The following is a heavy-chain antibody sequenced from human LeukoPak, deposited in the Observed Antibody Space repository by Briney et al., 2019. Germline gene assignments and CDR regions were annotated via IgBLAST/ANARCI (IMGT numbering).Heavy chain of an antibody. Sequence: PGESLPLSCAVSGLSFSDYTMNWLRQPPGKGLEWVSSISSSRNSNYYAHLANGRISHSRENAKKLLLMQMAILRVEDTAVYYCARDGARTGELYSFYYLDVWGEGTTVTVSS. CDR3: ARDGARTGELYSFYYLDV. V-gene: IGHV3-21*01. D-gene: IGHD3/OR15-3a*01. CDR1: GLSFSDYT. J-gene: IGHJ6*03. CDR2: ISSSRNSN.